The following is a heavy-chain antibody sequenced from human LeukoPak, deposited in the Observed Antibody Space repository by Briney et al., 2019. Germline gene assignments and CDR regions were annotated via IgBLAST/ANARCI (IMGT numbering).Heavy chain of an antibody. CDR2: IYHSGST. Sequence: SETLSLTCTVSGYSISSGYYWGWIRQPPGKGLEWIGSIYHSGSTYYNPSLKSRVTISVDTSKTQFSLKLSSVTAADTAVYYCARTVEGYYFDYWGQGTLVTVSS. CDR1: GYSISSGYY. D-gene: IGHD4-23*01. J-gene: IGHJ4*02. CDR3: ARTVEGYYFDY. V-gene: IGHV4-38-2*02.